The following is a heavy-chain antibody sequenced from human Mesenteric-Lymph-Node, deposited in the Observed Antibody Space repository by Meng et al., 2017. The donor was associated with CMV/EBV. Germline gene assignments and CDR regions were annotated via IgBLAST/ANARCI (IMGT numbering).Heavy chain of an antibody. CDR2: INPNSGGT. D-gene: IGHD3-22*01. CDR3: ARDLGSSGYYYDAYFFDY. Sequence: ASVKVSCKASGYTFTGYYMHWVRQAPGQGLEWMGWINPNSGGTNYAQKFQGRVTMTRDTSISTAYMELSRLRSDDTAVYYCARDLGSSGYYYDAYFFDYWGQGTLVTVSS. V-gene: IGHV1-2*02. CDR1: GYTFTGYY. J-gene: IGHJ4*02.